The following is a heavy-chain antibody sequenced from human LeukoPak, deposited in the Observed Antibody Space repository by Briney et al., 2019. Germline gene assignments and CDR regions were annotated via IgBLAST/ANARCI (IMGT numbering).Heavy chain of an antibody. D-gene: IGHD1-26*01. CDR3: ARMGATGYPFDI. CDR2: TSNKANSYTT. V-gene: IGHV3-72*01. Sequence: GGSLRLSCGASGFTFSDHHMDWVRQAPGKGLEWVGRTSNKANSYTTEYAASVKGRFTISRDDSKNSLYLQMNSLKTDDTAVYYCARMGATGYPFDIWGQGTMVTVSS. CDR1: GFTFSDHH. J-gene: IGHJ3*02.